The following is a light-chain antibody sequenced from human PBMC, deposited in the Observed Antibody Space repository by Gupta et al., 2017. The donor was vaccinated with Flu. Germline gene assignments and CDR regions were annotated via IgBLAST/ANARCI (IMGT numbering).Light chain of an antibody. CDR2: DAS. J-gene: IGKJ1*01. Sequence: SPSSLSASGGDRVTITCQASQDIRNYLNWYQQKPGKAPDLLIYDASNLEKGVPSRFSGSGYGTEFTFTIKGLQAEDVATYYCQQYDSLPTFGQGTTVEIK. CDR3: QQYDSLPT. V-gene: IGKV1-33*01. CDR1: QDIRNY.